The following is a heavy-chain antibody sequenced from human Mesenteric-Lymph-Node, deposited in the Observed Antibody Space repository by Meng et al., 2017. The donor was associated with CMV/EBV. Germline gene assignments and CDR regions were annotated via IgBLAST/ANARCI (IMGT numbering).Heavy chain of an antibody. CDR3: VKGRYSSSYYFDY. Sequence: GESLKISCAASGFTFRSCAMHWVRQAPGKGLEWVAVISSDENNKFYADSVKGRFTIFKDTSKNTLYLQMNSLRPEDTAVYRCVKGRYSSSYYFDYWGQGTLVTVSS. D-gene: IGHD6-6*01. CDR2: ISSDENNK. CDR1: GFTFRSCA. J-gene: IGHJ4*02. V-gene: IGHV3-30*04.